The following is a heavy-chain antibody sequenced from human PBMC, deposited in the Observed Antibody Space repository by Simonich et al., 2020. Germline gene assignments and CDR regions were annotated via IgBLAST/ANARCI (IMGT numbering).Heavy chain of an antibody. V-gene: IGHV4-38-2*01. J-gene: IGHJ3*02. D-gene: IGHD3-16*01. CDR3: ARRGDGHAFDI. CDR1: GYSISSGYY. CDR2: IYYSGST. Sequence: QVQLQESGPGLVKPSETLSLTCAVSGYSISSGYYWGWIRQPPGKGLEWSGYIYYSGSTNYHPSLKSRVTISVDTSKNQFSLKLSSVTAADTAVYYCARRGDGHAFDIWGQWTMVTVSS.